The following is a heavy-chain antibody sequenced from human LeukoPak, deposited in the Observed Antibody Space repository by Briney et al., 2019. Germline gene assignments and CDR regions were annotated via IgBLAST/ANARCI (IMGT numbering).Heavy chain of an antibody. CDR1: ESSFRNFW. J-gene: IGHJ4*02. Sequence: GGSLRLSCAASESSFRNFWMHWVRHVPGKGLVWVSRINSDGSNTAYADSVKGRFTISRDNAKNTLHLQMNDLRAEDTAVYYCACDSPHDHTVGFDYWGQGTLVTVSS. CDR3: ACDSPHDHTVGFDY. D-gene: IGHD2-21*01. CDR2: INSDGSNT. V-gene: IGHV3-74*01.